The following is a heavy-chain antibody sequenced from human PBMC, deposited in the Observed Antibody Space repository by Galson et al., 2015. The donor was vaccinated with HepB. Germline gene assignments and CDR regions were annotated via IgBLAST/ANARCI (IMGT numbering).Heavy chain of an antibody. Sequence: SLRLSCAASGFTFNSYAMSWVRQAPGMGLEWVSTISGSGTYYADSVKGRFTISRDNSKNTVFLQMNSLRGEDTAIYSCAKSFQSGSKAFDYWGQGTLVTVSS. V-gene: IGHV3-23*01. CDR3: AKSFQSGSKAFDY. J-gene: IGHJ4*02. CDR2: ISGSGT. D-gene: IGHD6-25*01. CDR1: GFTFNSYA.